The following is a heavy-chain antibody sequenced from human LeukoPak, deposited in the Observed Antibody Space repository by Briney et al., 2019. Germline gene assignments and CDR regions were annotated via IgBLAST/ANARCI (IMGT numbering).Heavy chain of an antibody. CDR3: AREGYYYDKTGFFDF. CDR1: GDSISSNSYY. V-gene: IGHV4-39*07. Sequence: SETLSLTCTVSGDSISSNSYYWGWIRQPPGKGLEWIGSIYYSGSTYYNPSLKSRVTLSVDTSRNQFSLELSSVTAADTAVYYCAREGYYYDKTGFFDFWGQGALVTVSS. CDR2: IYYSGST. D-gene: IGHD3-22*01. J-gene: IGHJ5*01.